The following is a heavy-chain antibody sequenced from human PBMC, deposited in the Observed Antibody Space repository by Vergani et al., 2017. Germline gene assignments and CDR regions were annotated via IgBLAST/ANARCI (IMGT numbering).Heavy chain of an antibody. CDR2: IIPIFGTA. Sequence: QVQLVQSGAEVKKPGSSVKVSCKASGGTFSSYAISWVRQAPGQGLEWMGGIIPIFGTANYAQKFQGRVTITADESTSTAYMELSSMRSEDTAVYYCARTVSRYSSSAYYYYCYMDVWGKGTTVTVSS. CDR1: GGTFSSYA. V-gene: IGHV1-69*01. J-gene: IGHJ6*03. CDR3: ARTVSRYSSSAYYYYCYMDV. D-gene: IGHD6-6*01.